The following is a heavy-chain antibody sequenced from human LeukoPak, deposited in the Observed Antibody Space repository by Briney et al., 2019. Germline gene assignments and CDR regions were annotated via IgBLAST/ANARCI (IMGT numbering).Heavy chain of an antibody. CDR1: GFTFSSYA. J-gene: IGHJ4*02. V-gene: IGHV3-23*01. D-gene: IGHD3-22*01. CDR3: AKGSYYYDSADYFDY. CDR2: LSGSGGNT. Sequence: GXSLRLSCAASGFTFSSYAMSWVRQAPGKGLEWVSTLSGSGGNTYYADSVKGRVTISRDNSKNTLYLQMNSLRAEDTAVYHCAKGSYYYDSADYFDYWGQGTLVTVSS.